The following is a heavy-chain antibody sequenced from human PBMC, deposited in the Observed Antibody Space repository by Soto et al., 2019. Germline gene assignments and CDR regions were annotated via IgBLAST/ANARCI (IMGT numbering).Heavy chain of an antibody. J-gene: IGHJ6*02. CDR2: ISTGGSSI. Sequence: PGGSLRLSCAGSGFTLSNCEMNWVRQAPGKGLEWVSYISTGGSSIYYADSVKGRFTIARDNGKNSVYLQMSSLRAEDTATYYCARERGGLSGADVWGQGTTVTVSS. CDR1: GFTLSNCE. D-gene: IGHD1-26*01. V-gene: IGHV3-48*03. CDR3: ARERGGLSGADV.